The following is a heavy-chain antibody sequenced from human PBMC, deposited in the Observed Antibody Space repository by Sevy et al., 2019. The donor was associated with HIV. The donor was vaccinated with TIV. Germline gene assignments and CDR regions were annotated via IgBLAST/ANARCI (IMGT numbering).Heavy chain of an antibody. CDR3: ARLNGFEPYSYYALDV. CDR1: GYSFTHYW. CDR2: IYPGDPAP. V-gene: IGHV5-51*01. Sequence: GESLKISCEGSGYSFTHYWIAWVRQIPGKGLEWMGIIYPGDPAPTYSPSFQGRVTISADKSINNAYLQWSRLRASDTAIYYCARLNGFEPYSYYALDVWGQGTTVTVSS. J-gene: IGHJ6*02. D-gene: IGHD5-12*01.